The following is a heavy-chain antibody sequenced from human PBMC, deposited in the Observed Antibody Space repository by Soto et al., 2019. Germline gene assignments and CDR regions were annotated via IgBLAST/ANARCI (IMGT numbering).Heavy chain of an antibody. CDR3: GKDTYSNSDYVFGFHI. Sequence: PGGSLRLSCAASGFTFRSFTMNWVRQAPGKGLEWVSTISSNSAYIYYTDALRGRFTISRDNAKNSLHLQMNSLRAEDTAVYYCGKDTYSNSDYVFGFHIWGQGTMVTVSS. CDR2: ISSNSAYI. V-gene: IGHV3-21*01. D-gene: IGHD3-10*02. J-gene: IGHJ3*02. CDR1: GFTFRSFT.